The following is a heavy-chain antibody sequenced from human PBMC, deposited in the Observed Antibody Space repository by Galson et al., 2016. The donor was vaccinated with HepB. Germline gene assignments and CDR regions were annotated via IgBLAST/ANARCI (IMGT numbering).Heavy chain of an antibody. J-gene: IGHJ4*02. CDR1: GFTFSSYA. V-gene: IGHV3-30-3*01. D-gene: IGHD3-16*02. CDR2: ISFDGSNN. Sequence: SLRLSCAASGFTFSSYAMHWVRQAPGKGLEWVAVISFDGSNNFYADSVKGQFTISRDNSKNTLYLQMNGLRAEDTAVYYCARDDDYVWGTYRYTRTVPQYYFDYWGQGTLVTVSS. CDR3: ARDDDYVWGTYRYTRTVPQYYFDY.